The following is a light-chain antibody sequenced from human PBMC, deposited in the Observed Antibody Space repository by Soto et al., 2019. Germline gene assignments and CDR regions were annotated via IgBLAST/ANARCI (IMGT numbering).Light chain of an antibody. CDR2: DTS. CDR1: QSVSSS. J-gene: IGKJ1*01. Sequence: EIVVTQSPATLSVSPGERVTLSCRASQSVSSSLAWYQQRPGQAPRLLLYDTSTRAAGIAARFSGSGSGTEFPLTISRLQSEDSAVYYCQQYVHGPPGAFGQGTTVEIQ. CDR3: QQYVHGPPGA. V-gene: IGKV3-15*01.